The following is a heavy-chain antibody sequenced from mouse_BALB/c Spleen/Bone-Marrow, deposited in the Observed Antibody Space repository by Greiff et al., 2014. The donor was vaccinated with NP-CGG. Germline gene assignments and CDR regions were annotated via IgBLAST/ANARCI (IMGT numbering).Heavy chain of an antibody. J-gene: IGHJ2*01. Sequence: EVNVVESGGGLVKPGGSLKLSCAASGFTFSSYAMSWVRQTPEKRLEWVASISSGGSTYYPDSVKGRFTISRDKARNILYLQMSSLRSEDTAMYYCARGGFRGLDYWGQGTTLTVSS. CDR3: ARGGFRGLDY. CDR2: ISSGGST. CDR1: GFTFSSYA. V-gene: IGHV5-6-5*01.